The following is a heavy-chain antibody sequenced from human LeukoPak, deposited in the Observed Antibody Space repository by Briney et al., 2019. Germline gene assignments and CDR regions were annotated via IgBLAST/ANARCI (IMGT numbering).Heavy chain of an antibody. CDR2: ISGSGGST. Sequence: GGSLRLSCAASGFTFSSYGMSWVRQAPGKGLEWVSAISGSGGSTYYADSVKGRFTISRDNSKNTLYLQMNSLRAEDTAVYYCARGNYDILTGYYTPHYYYYYMDVWGKGTTVTISS. CDR3: ARGNYDILTGYYTPHYYYYYMDV. V-gene: IGHV3-23*01. CDR1: GFTFSSYG. D-gene: IGHD3-9*01. J-gene: IGHJ6*03.